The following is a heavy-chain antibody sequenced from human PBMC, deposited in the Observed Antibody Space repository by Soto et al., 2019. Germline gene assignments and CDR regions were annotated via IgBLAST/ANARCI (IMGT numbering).Heavy chain of an antibody. J-gene: IGHJ6*02. Sequence: QVHLVQSGGEVKKPGASVKVSCKASGYSFTSNGISWVRQAPGQGLEWMGWISAYSGNTNDAQSLQGRVTITTDTSTSTAYMELRSLISDDSSVYYCARENGAGSYRMDVWGQGTTVTVSS. CDR1: GYSFTSNG. D-gene: IGHD3-10*01. CDR3: ARENGAGSYRMDV. CDR2: ISAYSGNT. V-gene: IGHV1-18*01.